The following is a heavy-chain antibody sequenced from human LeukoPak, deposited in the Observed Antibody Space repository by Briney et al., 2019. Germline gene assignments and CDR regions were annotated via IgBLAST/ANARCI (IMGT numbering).Heavy chain of an antibody. CDR2: ISGSGGST. Sequence: GSLRLSCAVSGFTFSSYAMSWVRQAPGKGLEWVSGISGSGGSTYYADSVKGRFTISRDNSKNTLYLQMNSLRAEDTAVYYCARDEPTVTTGPPVGSWGQGTLVTVSS. V-gene: IGHV3-23*01. CDR1: GFTFSSYA. J-gene: IGHJ4*02. D-gene: IGHD4-17*01. CDR3: ARDEPTVTTGPPVGS.